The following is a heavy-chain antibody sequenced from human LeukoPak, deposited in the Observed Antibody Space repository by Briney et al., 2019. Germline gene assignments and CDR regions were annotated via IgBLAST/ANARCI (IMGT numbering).Heavy chain of an antibody. CDR1: GSTLSKLS. CDR3: TFHRLSFLNYFES. J-gene: IGHJ4*02. Sequence: GASAKVSCEVSGSTLSKLSVHWVRQAPGKGLEWMGGFDPEDNSIIYAQKFQGRVAMSEDTSRDTTFMELNSLTSDDTAIYYCTFHRLSFLNYFESWGQGTLVTVSS. V-gene: IGHV1-24*01. CDR2: FDPEDNSI. D-gene: IGHD2/OR15-2a*01.